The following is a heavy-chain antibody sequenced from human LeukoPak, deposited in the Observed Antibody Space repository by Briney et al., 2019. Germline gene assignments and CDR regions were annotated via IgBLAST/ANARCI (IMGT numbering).Heavy chain of an antibody. V-gene: IGHV1-69*13. Sequence: SVKVSCKASGGTFSSYAISWVRQAPGQGLEWMGGIIPIFGTATYAQKFQGRVTITADESTSTAYMELSSLRSEDTAVYYCATRIAAAVWGHWSDPWGQGTLVTVSS. CDR1: GGTFSSYA. CDR2: IIPIFGTA. J-gene: IGHJ5*02. D-gene: IGHD6-13*01. CDR3: ATRIAAAVWGHWSDP.